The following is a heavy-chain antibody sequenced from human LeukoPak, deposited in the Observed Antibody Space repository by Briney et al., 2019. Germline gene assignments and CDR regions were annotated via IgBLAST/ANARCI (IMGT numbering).Heavy chain of an antibody. Sequence: GGSLRLSCAASGFTFSSYAMSWVRQAPGKGLEWVSAISGSGGSTYHADSVKGRFTISRDNSKNTLYLQMNSLRAEDTAVYYCAKGGGYSKYYFDYWGQGTLVTVSS. CDR1: GFTFSSYA. V-gene: IGHV3-23*01. J-gene: IGHJ4*02. CDR3: AKGGGYSKYYFDY. D-gene: IGHD3-10*01. CDR2: ISGSGGST.